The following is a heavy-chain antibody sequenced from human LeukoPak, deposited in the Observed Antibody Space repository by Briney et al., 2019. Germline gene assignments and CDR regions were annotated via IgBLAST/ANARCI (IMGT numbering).Heavy chain of an antibody. Sequence: GGSLRLSCAASGFTFSSYGMHWVRQAPGKGLEWVAVIWYDGSNKYYADSVKGRFTISRDNSKNTLYLQMNSLRAEDTAVYYCAKTAVAGKDGGRRNCFDYWGQGTLVTVSS. J-gene: IGHJ4*02. V-gene: IGHV3-33*06. CDR2: IWYDGSNK. D-gene: IGHD6-19*01. CDR3: AKTAVAGKDGGRRNCFDY. CDR1: GFTFSSYG.